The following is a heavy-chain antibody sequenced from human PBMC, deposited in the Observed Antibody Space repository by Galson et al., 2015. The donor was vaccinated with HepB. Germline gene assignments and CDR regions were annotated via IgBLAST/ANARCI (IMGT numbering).Heavy chain of an antibody. CDR3: ARERTAIDY. Sequence: SLRLSCAASGFTFSSYSMNWVRQAPGKGLEWVSYISSSSSTIYYADSVKGRFTISRDNAKNSLYLQMNSLRAEDTAVYYCARERTAIDYWGQGTLVTVSS. J-gene: IGHJ4*02. CDR2: ISSSSSTI. CDR1: GFTFSSYS. D-gene: IGHD5-18*01. V-gene: IGHV3-48*04.